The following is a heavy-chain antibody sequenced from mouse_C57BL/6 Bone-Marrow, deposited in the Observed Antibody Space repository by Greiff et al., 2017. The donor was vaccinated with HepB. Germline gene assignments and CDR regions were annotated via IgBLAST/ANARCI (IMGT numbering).Heavy chain of an antibody. CDR1: GYTFTSYW. CDR2: IYPSDSET. CDR3: ARRGTAQATYYAMDY. V-gene: IGHV1-61*01. Sequence: QVQLQQPGAELVRPGSSVKLSCKASGYTFTSYWMDWVKQRPGQGLEWIGNIYPSDSETHYNQKFKDKATLTVDKSSSTAYMQLSSLTSEDSAVYYCARRGTAQATYYAMDYWGQGTSVTVSS. D-gene: IGHD3-2*02. J-gene: IGHJ4*01.